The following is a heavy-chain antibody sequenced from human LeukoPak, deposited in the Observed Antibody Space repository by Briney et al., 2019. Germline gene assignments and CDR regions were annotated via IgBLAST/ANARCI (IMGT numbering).Heavy chain of an antibody. CDR3: AKQGYDSSGYIFSDY. D-gene: IGHD3-22*01. J-gene: IGHJ4*02. Sequence: GGSLRLSCAASGFTFDDYGMSWVRQAPGKGLEWVSGINWNGGSTGYADSVKGRFTISRDNAKNSLYLQMNSLRAEDTAVYYCAKQGYDSSGYIFSDYWGQGALVTVSS. CDR2: INWNGGST. V-gene: IGHV3-20*04. CDR1: GFTFDDYG.